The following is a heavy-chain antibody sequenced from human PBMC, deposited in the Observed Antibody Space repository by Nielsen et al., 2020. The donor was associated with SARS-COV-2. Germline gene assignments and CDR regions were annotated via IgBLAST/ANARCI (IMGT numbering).Heavy chain of an antibody. J-gene: IGHJ5*01. CDR2: IIPIFGTA. Sequence: SVKVSCKASGGTFSSYAISWVRQAPGQGLEWMGGIIPIFGTANYAQKFQGRVTITADKSKNTAYMELTSLRSEDTAVYYCASQRVRGGSYLYVDSWGQGTLVTVSS. CDR1: GGTFSSYA. D-gene: IGHD3-16*02. CDR3: ASQRVRGGSYLYVDS. V-gene: IGHV1-69*06.